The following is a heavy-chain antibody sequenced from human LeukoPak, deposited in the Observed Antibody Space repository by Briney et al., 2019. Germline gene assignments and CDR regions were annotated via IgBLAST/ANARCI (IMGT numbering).Heavy chain of an antibody. J-gene: IGHJ4*02. Sequence: ASVTVSCTASGGTFSSYAISWVRQAPGQGLEWMGGIIPIFGTANYAQKFQGRVTITADESTSTAYMELSSLRSEDTAVYYCARAPTLWSFDYWGQGTLVTVSS. CDR1: GGTFSSYA. D-gene: IGHD3-10*01. CDR3: ARAPTLWSFDY. CDR2: IIPIFGTA. V-gene: IGHV1-69*13.